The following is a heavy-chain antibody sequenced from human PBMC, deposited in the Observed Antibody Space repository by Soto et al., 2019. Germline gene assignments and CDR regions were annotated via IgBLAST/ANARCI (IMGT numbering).Heavy chain of an antibody. Sequence: GASVKVSCKASGGTFSSYAISWVRQAPGQGLEWMGGIIPIFGTANYAQKFQGRVTITADKSTSTAYVELSSLRSEDTAVYYCARGMVEWISFGSNYYYYGMDVWGQGTTVTVSS. D-gene: IGHD3-3*01. CDR3: ARGMVEWISFGSNYYYYGMDV. CDR1: GGTFSSYA. CDR2: IIPIFGTA. V-gene: IGHV1-69*06. J-gene: IGHJ6*02.